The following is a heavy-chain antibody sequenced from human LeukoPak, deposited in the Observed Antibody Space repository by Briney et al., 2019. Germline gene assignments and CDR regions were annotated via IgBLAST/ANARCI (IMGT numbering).Heavy chain of an antibody. V-gene: IGHV3-21*01. CDR2: ISSSSSYI. Sequence: AGGSLRLSCAASGFTFSSYAMNWVRQAPGKGLEWVSSISSSSSYIYYADSVRGRFTISRDNAKNSLYLQMNSLRAEDTAVYYCARDASSVARGTFDYWGQGTLVTVSS. CDR3: ARDASSVARGTFDY. CDR1: GFTFSSYA. D-gene: IGHD2-15*01. J-gene: IGHJ4*02.